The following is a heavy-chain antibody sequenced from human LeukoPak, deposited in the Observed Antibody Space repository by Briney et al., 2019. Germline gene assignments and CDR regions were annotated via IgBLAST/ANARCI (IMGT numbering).Heavy chain of an antibody. D-gene: IGHD6-13*01. CDR3: ARTIAQYSNSWLYFYYGLDV. V-gene: IGHV3-23*01. Sequence: VQPGWSLRLSCTASGFTFGSYTMSWVRQAQGKGLEWVSSISGGSEDTYYGDSVKGRFTISRDNSKSTLNLQLNRLRAEDTAVYYCARTIAQYSNSWLYFYYGLDVWGQGTTVTVSS. CDR1: GFTFGSYT. J-gene: IGHJ6*02. CDR2: ISGGSEDT.